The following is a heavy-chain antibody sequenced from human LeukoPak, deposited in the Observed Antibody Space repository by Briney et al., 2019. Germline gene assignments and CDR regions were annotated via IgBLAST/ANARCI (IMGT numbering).Heavy chain of an antibody. J-gene: IGHJ4*02. Sequence: SETLSLTCTVSVGSINTSHYFWGWIRQPPGKGLEWIGSIYYTGSTYYNPSLKSRVTMSIYTSKNQFSLKLSSVTAADTAVYYCARQGTMTAFNYWGQGTLVTVSS. D-gene: IGHD4-17*01. V-gene: IGHV4-39*01. CDR3: ARQGTMTAFNY. CDR1: VGSINTSHYF. CDR2: IYYTGST.